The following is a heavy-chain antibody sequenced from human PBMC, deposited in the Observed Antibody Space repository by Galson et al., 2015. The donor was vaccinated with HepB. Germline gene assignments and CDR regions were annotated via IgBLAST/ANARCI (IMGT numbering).Heavy chain of an antibody. CDR2: ISNDGSNK. J-gene: IGHJ4*02. D-gene: IGHD3-22*01. CDR1: GFTFSSHA. V-gene: IGHV3-30*04. Sequence: LSCAASGFTFSSHAMHWVRQAPGKGLEWVALISNDGSNKNFADSVKGRFTISRDNSKNTVFLQMNSLRTEDTAVYYCARDHYYGSSGFRLDYWGQGTLVSVSS. CDR3: ARDHYYGSSGFRLDY.